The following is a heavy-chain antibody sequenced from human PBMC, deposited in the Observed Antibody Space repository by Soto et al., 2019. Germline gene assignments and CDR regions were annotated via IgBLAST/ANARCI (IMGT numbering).Heavy chain of an antibody. Sequence: GGSLRLSCAASGFTFSSYSMNWVRQAPGKGLEWVSSISSSSSYIYYADSVKGRFTISRDNAKNSLYLQMNSLRAEDTAVYYCARDLKRSSGYINYYYYGMDVWGQGTTVTVSS. CDR2: ISSSSSYI. CDR1: GFTFSSYS. V-gene: IGHV3-21*01. CDR3: ARDLKRSSGYINYYYYGMDV. J-gene: IGHJ6*02. D-gene: IGHD6-19*01.